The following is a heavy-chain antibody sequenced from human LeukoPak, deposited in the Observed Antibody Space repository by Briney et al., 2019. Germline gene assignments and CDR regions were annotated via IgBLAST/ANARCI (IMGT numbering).Heavy chain of an antibody. CDR1: GYTFTGYY. V-gene: IGHV1-2*02. CDR2: INPNSGGT. D-gene: IGHD2-2*01. J-gene: IGHJ5*02. CDR3: ARDSDIVVVPAALWWFDP. Sequence: ASVKVSCKASGYTFTGYYMHWVRQAPGQGLEWMGWINPNSGGTNYAQKFQGRVTMTRDTSISTAYMGLSRLRSDDTAVYYCARDSDIVVVPAALWWFDPWGQGTLVTVSS.